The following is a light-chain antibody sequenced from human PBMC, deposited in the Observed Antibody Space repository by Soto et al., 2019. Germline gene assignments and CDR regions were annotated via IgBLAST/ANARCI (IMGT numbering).Light chain of an antibody. Sequence: DIKMTQSPSSLSASVGDRVTLTCQASEDVSDYVNWYQQKPGRAPKLLIYDASKLDTGVTSRFSGRGSGTDFSFTIRDLQPEDFSTYYCQLYKNVILTFGGGTRVDI. CDR2: DAS. J-gene: IGKJ4*01. V-gene: IGKV1-33*01. CDR3: QLYKNVILT. CDR1: EDVSDY.